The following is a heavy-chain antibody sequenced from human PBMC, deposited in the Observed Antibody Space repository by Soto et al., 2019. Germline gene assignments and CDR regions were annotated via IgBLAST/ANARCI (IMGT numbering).Heavy chain of an antibody. CDR1: GYTFTSYH. CDR2: IAAYNLKT. D-gene: IGHD3-22*01. CDR3: ARTEGYYDPTDNYYFDY. J-gene: IGHJ4*02. Sequence: QVQLVQSGAEMKKPGASVKVACKASGYTFTSYHISWVRQAPGQGLEWMGWIAAYNLKTDYAQKVQGRVTMTIDTSTDTAHMELRSLRSDDTAVYYCARTEGYYDPTDNYYFDYWGQGTLVTVSS. V-gene: IGHV1-18*01.